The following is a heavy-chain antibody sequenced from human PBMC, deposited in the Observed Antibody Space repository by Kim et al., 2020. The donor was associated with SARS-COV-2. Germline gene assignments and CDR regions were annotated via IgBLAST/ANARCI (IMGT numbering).Heavy chain of an antibody. D-gene: IGHD1-7*01. J-gene: IGHJ5*02. V-gene: IGHV1-2*02. Sequence: ASVKVSCKASGYTFTGYYMHWVRQAPGQGLEWMGWINPNSGGTNYAQKFQGRVTMTRDTSISTAYMELSRLRSDDTAVYYCARADGTTNWFDPWGQGTLVTVSS. CDR1: GYTFTGYY. CDR3: ARADGTTNWFDP. CDR2: INPNSGGT.